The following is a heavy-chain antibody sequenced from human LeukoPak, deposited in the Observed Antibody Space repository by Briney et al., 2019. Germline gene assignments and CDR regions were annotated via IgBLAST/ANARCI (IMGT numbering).Heavy chain of an antibody. J-gene: IGHJ5*02. Sequence: GRSLRLSCAASGFAFSSFGMHWVRQAPAKGLEWVAVIWYDGTNKYYADSVKDRFTISRDNSKNTLSLQMNSLRAEDTAVYYCARATVTRWFDPWGQGTLVTVSS. V-gene: IGHV3-33*01. D-gene: IGHD4-17*01. CDR2: IWYDGTNK. CDR1: GFAFSSFG. CDR3: ARATVTRWFDP.